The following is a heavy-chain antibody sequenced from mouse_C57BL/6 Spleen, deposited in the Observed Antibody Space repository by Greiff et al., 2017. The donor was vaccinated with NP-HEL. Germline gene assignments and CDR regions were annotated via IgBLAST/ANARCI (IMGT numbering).Heavy chain of an antibody. V-gene: IGHV2-2*01. J-gene: IGHJ3*01. CDR3: ARPHYYGSSYGAWFAY. CDR1: GFSLTSYG. Sequence: VQLQQSGPGLVQPSQSLSITCTVSGFSLTSYGVHWVRQSPGKGLEWLGVIWSGGSTDYNAAFISRLSISKDNSKSQVFFKMNSLQADDTAIYYCARPHYYGSSYGAWFAYWGQGTLVTVSA. D-gene: IGHD1-1*01. CDR2: IWSGGST.